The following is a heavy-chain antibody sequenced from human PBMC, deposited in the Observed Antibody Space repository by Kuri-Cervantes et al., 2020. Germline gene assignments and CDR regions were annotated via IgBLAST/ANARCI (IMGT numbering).Heavy chain of an antibody. CDR1: GSTFSSHG. Sequence: GESLKISCAASGSTFSSHGMHWVRQAPGKGLEWVAVVSYDGSHKCYADSVKGRFTISRDNTKNTLYLQMNSLRAEDTAVYYCARVLYYYDSSGRVEINFEYWGQGTLVTVSS. D-gene: IGHD3-22*01. V-gene: IGHV3-30*03. J-gene: IGHJ4*02. CDR2: VSYDGSHK. CDR3: ARVLYYYDSSGRVEINFEY.